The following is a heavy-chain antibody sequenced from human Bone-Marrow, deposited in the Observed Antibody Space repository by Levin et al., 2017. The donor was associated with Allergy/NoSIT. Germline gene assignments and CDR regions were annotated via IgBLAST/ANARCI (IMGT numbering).Heavy chain of an antibody. CDR1: GFSFSDYY. V-gene: IGHV3-11*01. J-gene: IGHJ4*02. CDR2: ISSSGSTI. Sequence: GGSLRLSCAASGFSFSDYYMSWIRQAPGKGLEWISYISSSGSTIYYADSVRGRFTISRDNAKDSLYLQINSLRAEDTAVYYCARRDRYSYGHCDYWGQGTLVTVSS. D-gene: IGHD5-18*01. CDR3: ARRDRYSYGHCDY.